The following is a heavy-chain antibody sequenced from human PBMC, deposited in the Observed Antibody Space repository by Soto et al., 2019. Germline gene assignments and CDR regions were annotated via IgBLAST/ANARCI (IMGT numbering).Heavy chain of an antibody. CDR3: AREQATAKPEGVDF. J-gene: IGHJ4*02. D-gene: IGHD1-1*01. Sequence: ASVKVSCKASGYTFSDYYIHWVRQAPGQGLEWMGWINPNSGGTKYAPKFQGGVTMTRDTSITTAYMELSRLRSGDTAVYYCAREQATAKPEGVDFWGQGILVTVSS. V-gene: IGHV1-2*02. CDR1: GYTFSDYY. CDR2: INPNSGGT.